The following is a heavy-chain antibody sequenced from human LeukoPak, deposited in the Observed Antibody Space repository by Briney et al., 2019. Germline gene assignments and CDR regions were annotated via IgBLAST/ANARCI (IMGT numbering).Heavy chain of an antibody. V-gene: IGHV3-33*08. CDR1: GFTFSNYA. CDR3: ARDFNYAFDY. CDR2: IWYDGSNK. J-gene: IGHJ4*02. D-gene: IGHD3-16*01. Sequence: GGSLRLSCAASGFTFSNYAMSWVRQAPGKGLEWVAVIWYDGSNKYYADSVKGRFTISRDNSKNTLYLQMNSLRAEDTAVYYCARDFNYAFDYWGQGTLVTVSS.